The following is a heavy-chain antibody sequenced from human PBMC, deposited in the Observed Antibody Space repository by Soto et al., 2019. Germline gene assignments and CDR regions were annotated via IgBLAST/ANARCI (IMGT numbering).Heavy chain of an antibody. V-gene: IGHV1-69*01. Sequence: QVQLVQSGAEVKKPGSSVKVSCKTSRVSFNNNGIGWVRQAPGHGLEWMGEVSPPFRTSNYARKFQGRISITADASTGTVNMELSSLTSEDTAQYYCARVLYYGSGSYSPYGMDVWGQGTTVTVSS. CDR3: ARVLYYGSGSYSPYGMDV. J-gene: IGHJ6*02. CDR2: VSPPFRTS. CDR1: RVSFNNNG. D-gene: IGHD3-10*01.